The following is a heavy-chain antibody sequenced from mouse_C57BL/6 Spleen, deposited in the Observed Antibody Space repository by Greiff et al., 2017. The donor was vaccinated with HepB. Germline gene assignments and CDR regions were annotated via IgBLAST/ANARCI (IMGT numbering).Heavy chain of an antibody. Sequence: EVKLMESGGDLVKPGGSLKLSCAASGFTFSSYGMSWVRQTPDKRLEWVATISSGGSYTYYPDSVKGRFTISRDNAKNTVYLQMSSLKSEDTAMYYCASHMVTGDWYFAYWGTGTTVTVSS. CDR2: ISSGGSYT. V-gene: IGHV5-6*01. J-gene: IGHJ1*03. D-gene: IGHD2-1*01. CDR3: ASHMVTGDWYFAY. CDR1: GFTFSSYG.